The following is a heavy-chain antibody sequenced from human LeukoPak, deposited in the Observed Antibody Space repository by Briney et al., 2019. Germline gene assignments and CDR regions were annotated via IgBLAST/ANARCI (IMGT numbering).Heavy chain of an antibody. V-gene: IGHV1-46*01. J-gene: IGHJ4*02. D-gene: IGHD2-21*01. Sequence: ASVKVSCKASGYTFTSYYTHWVRQAPGQGLEWMGIIKPSGGSTLYAQKFQGRVTVTSDMSTSTVYVELSSLRSEDTAVYYCAREVPENSNFDYWGQGTLVTVSS. CDR3: AREVPENSNFDY. CDR2: IKPSGGST. CDR1: GYTFTSYY.